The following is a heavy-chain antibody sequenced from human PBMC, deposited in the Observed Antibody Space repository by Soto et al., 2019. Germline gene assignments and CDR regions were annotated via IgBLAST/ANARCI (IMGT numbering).Heavy chain of an antibody. J-gene: IGHJ4*02. CDR2: INHSGST. Sequence: QVQLQQWGAGLLKPSETLSLSCAVYGGSFSGYYWSWIRHPPGKGLEWIGEINHSGSTNYNPSLKSRVTISVDTSKNQFSLKLSSVTAADTAVYYCARRRITIGALHYWGQGTLVTVSS. CDR1: GGSFSGYY. D-gene: IGHD3-3*01. CDR3: ARRRITIGALHY. V-gene: IGHV4-34*01.